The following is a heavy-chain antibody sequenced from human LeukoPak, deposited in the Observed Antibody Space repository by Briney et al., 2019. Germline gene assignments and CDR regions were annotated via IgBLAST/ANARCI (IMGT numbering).Heavy chain of an antibody. CDR2: IYHSGST. CDR1: GGPISSGGYS. D-gene: IGHD4-23*01. V-gene: IGHV4-30-2*01. CDR3: VRGYGGRHFDY. Sequence: SETLSLTCAVSGGPISSGGYSWSWIRQPPGKGLEWIGYIYHSGSTYYNPSLKSRVTISVDRSKNQFSLKLSSVTAADTAVYYCVRGYGGRHFDYWGQGTLVTVSS. J-gene: IGHJ4*02.